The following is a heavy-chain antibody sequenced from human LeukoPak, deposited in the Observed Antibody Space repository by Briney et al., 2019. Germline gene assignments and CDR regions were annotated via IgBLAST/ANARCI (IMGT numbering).Heavy chain of an antibody. CDR3: ARGYYYDSSGYLPAES. Sequence: ASVKVSCKASGYTFTSYGISWVRQAPGQGLEWMGWISAYNGNTNYAQKLQGRVTMTTDTSTSTAYMELSSLRSEDTAVYYCARGYYYDSSGYLPAESWGQGTLVTVSS. J-gene: IGHJ5*02. CDR1: GYTFTSYG. CDR2: ISAYNGNT. V-gene: IGHV1-18*01. D-gene: IGHD3-22*01.